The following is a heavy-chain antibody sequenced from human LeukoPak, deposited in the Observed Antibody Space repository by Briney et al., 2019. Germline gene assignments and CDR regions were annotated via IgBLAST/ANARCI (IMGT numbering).Heavy chain of an antibody. CDR2: INSDGSST. J-gene: IGHJ4*02. CDR1: GFTLSNYW. CDR3: AKDSVGVAGPDY. Sequence: GGSLRLSCAASGFTLSNYWMHWVRQAPGKGLVWVSRINSDGSSTSHADSGKGRFTISRDNSKNTLYLQMNTLRAEDTAVYYCAKDSVGVAGPDYWGQGTLVTVSS. D-gene: IGHD6-19*01. V-gene: IGHV3-74*01.